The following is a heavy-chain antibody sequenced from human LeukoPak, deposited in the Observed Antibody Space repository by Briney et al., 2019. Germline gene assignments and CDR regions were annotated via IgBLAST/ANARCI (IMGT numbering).Heavy chain of an antibody. CDR3: ARVGSYAFDI. CDR1: GGSICSYY. CDR2: IHYSGSI. J-gene: IGHJ3*02. Sequence: SETLSLTCTVSGGSICSYYWSWIRQPPGRGLEWIGYIHYSGSINSNPSLKSRVTISVDTSKNQFSLRLSPVTAADTAVYYCARVGSYAFDIWGQGTMVTVSS. V-gene: IGHV4-59*01.